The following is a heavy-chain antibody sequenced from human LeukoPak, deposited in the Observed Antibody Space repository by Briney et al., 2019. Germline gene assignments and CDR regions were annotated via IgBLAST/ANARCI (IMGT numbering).Heavy chain of an antibody. V-gene: IGHV1-18*01. CDR3: ARAQTTGFGESSDY. D-gene: IGHD3-10*01. CDR2: INVYTGKT. CDR1: GGTFSSYA. Sequence: ASVKVSCKASGGTFSSYAISWVRQAPGQGLEWMGWINVYTGKTIYAQKVQGRVTMTTDTSTTTAYMELTSLRSDDTAVYYCARAQTTGFGESSDYWGQGTLVTVSS. J-gene: IGHJ4*02.